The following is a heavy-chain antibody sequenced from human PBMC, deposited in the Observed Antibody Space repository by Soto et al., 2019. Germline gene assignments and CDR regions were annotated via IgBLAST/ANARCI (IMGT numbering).Heavy chain of an antibody. D-gene: IGHD7-27*01. CDR3: LGKGNY. CDR1: GFTFDDYA. CDR2: ISWNICSI. J-gene: IGHJ4*02. Sequence: EVQLVESGGGLVQPGRSLRLSCAASGFTFDDYAMHWVRQAPGKGLEWGSGISWNICSIGYADSVKGRFTISRDNAKNSLNLQMNSLRAEDTALYYCLGKGNYWGQGTLVTVSS. V-gene: IGHV3-9*01.